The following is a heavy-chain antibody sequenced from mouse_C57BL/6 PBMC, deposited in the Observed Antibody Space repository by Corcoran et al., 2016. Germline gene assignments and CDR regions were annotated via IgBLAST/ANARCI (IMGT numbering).Heavy chain of an antibody. CDR3: ARSGGYYAFDY. Sequence: QVQLKQSGAELVRPGASVKLSCKASGYTFTDYYINWVKQRPGQGLEWIARIYPGSGNTYYNEKFKGKATLTAEKSSSTAYMQLSSLTSEDSAVYFCARSGGYYAFDYWGQGTTLTVSS. CDR2: IYPGSGNT. CDR1: GYTFTDYY. J-gene: IGHJ2*01. V-gene: IGHV1-76*01. D-gene: IGHD2-3*01.